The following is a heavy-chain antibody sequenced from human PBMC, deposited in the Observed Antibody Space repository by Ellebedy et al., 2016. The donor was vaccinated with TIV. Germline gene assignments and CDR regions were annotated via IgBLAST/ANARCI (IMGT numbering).Heavy chain of an antibody. CDR3: ARLAYSSSSRDQYYGMDV. Sequence: SETLSLXXTVSGGSISSSSCYWGWIRQPPGKGLEWIGSIYYSGRTYYNPSLKSRVIISVDTSKNQFSLRLSSVTAADTAVYYCARLAYSSSSRDQYYGMDVWGQGTTVTVSS. CDR1: GGSISSSSCY. V-gene: IGHV4-39*01. CDR2: IYYSGRT. D-gene: IGHD6-6*01. J-gene: IGHJ6*02.